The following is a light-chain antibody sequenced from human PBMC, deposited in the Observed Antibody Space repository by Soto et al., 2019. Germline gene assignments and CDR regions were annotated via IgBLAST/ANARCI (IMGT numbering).Light chain of an antibody. CDR3: QHYYSDHPWT. V-gene: IGKV4-1*01. CDR2: WAS. Sequence: DIVMTQSPDSLAVSLGERATINCRSSQSVLYSFNNKNYLGWYQQKPGQAPKLLIYWASTRESGVPDRFSGSGSGTDFTLTISSLQAEDVAVYYCQHYYSDHPWTFRQGTKVEIK. CDR1: QSVLYSFNNKNY. J-gene: IGKJ1*01.